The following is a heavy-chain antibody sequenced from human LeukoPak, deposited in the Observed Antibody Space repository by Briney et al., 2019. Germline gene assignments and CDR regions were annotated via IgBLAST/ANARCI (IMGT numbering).Heavy chain of an antibody. D-gene: IGHD3-22*01. CDR2: ISRSSSTI. CDR3: ARRVIVVGLDY. Sequence: GGTLRLFCAASGYTFSSYGMNWVRQAPGKGLEWVSYISRSSSTIYYADSVKGRFTISRDNAKNSLYLQMNSLRAEDTAVYYCARRVIVVGLDYWGRGTLVTVSS. V-gene: IGHV3-48*04. J-gene: IGHJ4*02. CDR1: GYTFSSYG.